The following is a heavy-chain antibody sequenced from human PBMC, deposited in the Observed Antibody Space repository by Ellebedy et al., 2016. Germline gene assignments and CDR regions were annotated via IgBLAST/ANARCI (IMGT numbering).Heavy chain of an antibody. CDR3: ARSRYPSNALDV. Sequence: GSLRLSXAVSSGSTRDYYWTWIRQSAGKGLEWIGEINHSGSPTYSPALQSRVTISIESSKNRFSLRLTSVTAADTAVYYCARSRYPSNALDVWGQGTTVTVSS. D-gene: IGHD2-2*02. CDR2: INHSGSP. CDR1: SGSTRDYY. J-gene: IGHJ6*02. V-gene: IGHV4-34*01.